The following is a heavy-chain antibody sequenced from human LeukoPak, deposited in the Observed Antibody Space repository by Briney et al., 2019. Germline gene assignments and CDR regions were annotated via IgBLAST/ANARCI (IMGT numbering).Heavy chain of an antibody. D-gene: IGHD1-26*01. Sequence: RRSLRLSCTASGFMFSNSWMHWVRQAPGKGLVWVSRVHGDGGRRDYADSVKGRFTVSRDNAKNTLHLHMTSLGVEATGVYYCARGGSPSDHWGQGTLVTVSS. CDR2: VHGDGGRR. CDR1: GFMFSNSW. CDR3: ARGGSPSDH. J-gene: IGHJ4*02. V-gene: IGHV3-74*01.